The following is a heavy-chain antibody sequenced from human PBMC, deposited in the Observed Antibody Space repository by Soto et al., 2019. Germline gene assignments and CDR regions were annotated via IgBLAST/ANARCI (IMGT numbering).Heavy chain of an antibody. CDR3: SITMVRGVYYFDY. Sequence: SXTLSLACAVSGGTISGYYWGWVRQPPGNELEYIGSVYNNGQTYYNPSLTSPVTISIDTSKNQFSLSLRSVTAADTAVYYCSITMVRGVYYFDYWGQGTLVTVS. CDR2: VYNNGQT. J-gene: IGHJ4*02. V-gene: IGHV4-59*05. D-gene: IGHD3-10*01. CDR1: GGTISGYY.